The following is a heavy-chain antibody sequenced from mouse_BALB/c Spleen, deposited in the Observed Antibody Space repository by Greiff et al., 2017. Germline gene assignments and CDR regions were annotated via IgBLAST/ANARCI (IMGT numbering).Heavy chain of an antibody. J-gene: IGHJ4*01. CDR3: ARKGYGNSYAMDY. CDR1: GFSLTGYG. CDR2: IWGDGST. V-gene: IGHV2-6-7*01. Sequence: VKLMESGPGLVAPSQSLSITCTVSGFSLTGYGVNWVRQPPGKGLEWLGMIWGDGSTDYNSALKSRLSISKDNSKSQVFLKMNSLQTDDTARYYCARKGYGNSYAMDYWGQGTSVTVSS. D-gene: IGHD2-10*02.